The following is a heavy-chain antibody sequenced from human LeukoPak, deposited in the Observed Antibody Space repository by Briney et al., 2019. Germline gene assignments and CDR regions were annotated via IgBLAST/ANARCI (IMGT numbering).Heavy chain of an antibody. CDR2: FDPEDGET. V-gene: IGHV1-24*01. CDR3: ARGRLSYYDSSGDYYYYYGMDV. Sequence: GASVKVSCKVSGYTLTELSMHWVRQAPGKGLEWMGGFDPEDGETIYAQKFQGRVTMTEDTSTDTAYMELSSLRSEDTAVYYCARGRLSYYDSSGDYYYYYGMDVWGQGTTVTVSS. J-gene: IGHJ6*02. D-gene: IGHD3-22*01. CDR1: GYTLTELS.